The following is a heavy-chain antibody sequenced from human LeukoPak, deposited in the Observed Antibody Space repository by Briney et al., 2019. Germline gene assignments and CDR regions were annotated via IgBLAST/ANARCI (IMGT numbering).Heavy chain of an antibody. CDR2: ISSSGSTI. Sequence: GGSLRLSCAASGFTFSDYYMSWIRQAPGKGLEWVSYISSSGSTIYYADSVKGRFTISRDNAKNSLYLQMNSLRAEDTAVYYCARVVARGSGWYGANWSVDPWGQGTLVTVSS. CDR1: GFTFSDYY. V-gene: IGHV3-11*04. J-gene: IGHJ5*02. D-gene: IGHD6-19*01. CDR3: ARVVARGSGWYGANWSVDP.